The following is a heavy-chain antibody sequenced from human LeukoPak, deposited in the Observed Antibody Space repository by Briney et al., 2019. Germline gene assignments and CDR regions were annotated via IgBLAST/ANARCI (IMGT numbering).Heavy chain of an antibody. CDR1: GGSISSGGYY. CDR3: ARSRPTYYDFWSGYYGLFDY. CDR2: IYYSGST. D-gene: IGHD3-3*01. J-gene: IGHJ4*02. Sequence: KPSQTLSLTCTVSGGSISSGGYYWSWIRQHPGKGLEWIGYIYYSGSTYYNPSLKSRVTISVDTSKNQFSLKLSSVTAADTAVYYCARSRPTYYDFWSGYYGLFDYWGQGTLVTVSS. V-gene: IGHV4-31*03.